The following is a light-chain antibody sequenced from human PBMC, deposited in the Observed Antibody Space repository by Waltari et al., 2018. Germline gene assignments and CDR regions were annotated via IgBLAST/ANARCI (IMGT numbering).Light chain of an antibody. CDR2: EVS. CDR3: SSYTSSSTLYV. Sequence: QSALTQPASVSGSPGQSITISRTGTSSAVGGYNYVSWYQQHPGKAPKLMIYEVSNRPSGVSNRFSGSKSGNTASLTISGLQAEDEADYYCSSYTSSSTLYVFGTGTKVTVL. CDR1: SSAVGGYNY. J-gene: IGLJ1*01. V-gene: IGLV2-14*01.